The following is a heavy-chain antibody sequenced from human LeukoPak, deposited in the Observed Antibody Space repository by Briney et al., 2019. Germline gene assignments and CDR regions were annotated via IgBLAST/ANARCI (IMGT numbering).Heavy chain of an antibody. J-gene: IGHJ4*02. CDR3: VRDGGSGSPYDF. V-gene: IGHV1-2*02. D-gene: IGHD3-10*01. CDR1: GYTFTHYF. Sequence: ASVKVSYKASGYTFTHYFAHWVRQAPGQGLQWMGWINPNTGATSYPQKFQGRVTITRDTSISTAYMELRSLRSDDTAIYYCVRDGGSGSPYDFWGQGTLVTVSS. CDR2: INPNTGAT.